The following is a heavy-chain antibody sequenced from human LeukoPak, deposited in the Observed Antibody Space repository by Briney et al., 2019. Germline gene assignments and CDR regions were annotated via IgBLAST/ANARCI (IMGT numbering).Heavy chain of an antibody. D-gene: IGHD3-22*01. CDR2: IYTSGST. CDR1: GGSISSGSYY. V-gene: IGHV4-61*02. Sequence: SQTLSLTCTVSGGSISSGSYYWSWIRQPAGKGLEWIGRIYTSGSTNYNPSLKSRVTISVDTSKNQFSLKLSSVTAADTAVYYCARDVYSIVANAFDIWGQGTMVTVSS. J-gene: IGHJ3*02. CDR3: ARDVYSIVANAFDI.